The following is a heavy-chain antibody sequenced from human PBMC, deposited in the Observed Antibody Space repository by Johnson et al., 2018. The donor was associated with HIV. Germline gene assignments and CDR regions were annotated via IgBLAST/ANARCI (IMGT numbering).Heavy chain of an antibody. Sequence: VQLVESGGGVVQPGGSLRLSCAASGFTFSNYGMHWVRQAPGKGLEWMAFIRYDGSNEYYADSVKGRFTISRDNSKNTLYLQMNSLRAEDTAVHYCAKEGTLWFGELYDAFDIWGQGTMVTVSS. CDR2: IRYDGSNE. J-gene: IGHJ3*02. CDR1: GFTFSNYG. CDR3: AKEGTLWFGELYDAFDI. V-gene: IGHV3-30*02. D-gene: IGHD3-10*01.